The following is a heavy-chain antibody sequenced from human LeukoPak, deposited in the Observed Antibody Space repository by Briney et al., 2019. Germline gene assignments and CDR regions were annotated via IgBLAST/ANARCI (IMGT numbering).Heavy chain of an antibody. CDR3: ARDRTGVAGTEGWFDP. J-gene: IGHJ5*02. Sequence: SETLSLTCAVYGGSFSGYYWSWIRQPPGKGVEWIGEINHSGSTNYNPSLKSRVTISVDTSRNQFSLNLRSMKASDTAVYYCARDRTGVAGTEGWFDPWGQGTLVTVSS. D-gene: IGHD6-19*01. CDR1: GGSFSGYY. V-gene: IGHV4-34*01. CDR2: INHSGST.